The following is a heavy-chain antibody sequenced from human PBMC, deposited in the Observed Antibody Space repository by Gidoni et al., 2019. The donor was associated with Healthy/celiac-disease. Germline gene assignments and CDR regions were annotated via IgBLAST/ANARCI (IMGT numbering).Heavy chain of an antibody. V-gene: IGHV4-4*07. CDR1: GGSISSYY. J-gene: IGHJ5*02. CDR3: ARDLPPSYCSSTSCYGWFDP. Sequence: QVQLQESGPGLVKPSETLSLTCTVSGGSISSYYWRWIRQPAGKGLEWIGRIHTSGSTNYNPSLKSRVTMSVDTSKNQFSLKLSSVTAADTAVYYCARDLPPSYCSSTSCYGWFDPWGQGTLVTVSS. D-gene: IGHD2-2*01. CDR2: IHTSGST.